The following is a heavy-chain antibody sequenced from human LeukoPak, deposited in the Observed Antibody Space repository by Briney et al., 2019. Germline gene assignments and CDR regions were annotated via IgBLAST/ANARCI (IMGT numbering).Heavy chain of an antibody. V-gene: IGHV3-33*08. D-gene: IGHD2-21*02. Sequence: GGSLRLSCAASGFTFSSYSMNWVRQAPGKGLEWVAVIWYDGSNKYYADSVKGRFTISRDNSKNTLYLQMNSLRAEDTAVYYCARDEDCGGDCYSPFYYYYGMDVWGQGTTVTVSS. CDR1: GFTFSSYS. CDR2: IWYDGSNK. J-gene: IGHJ6*02. CDR3: ARDEDCGGDCYSPFYYYYGMDV.